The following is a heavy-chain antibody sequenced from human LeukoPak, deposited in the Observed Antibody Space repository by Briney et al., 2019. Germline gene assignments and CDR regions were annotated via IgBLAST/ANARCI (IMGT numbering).Heavy chain of an antibody. V-gene: IGHV4-38-2*02. CDR3: ARDRDSSGYRG. J-gene: IGHJ4*02. CDR1: GFTFSDYY. D-gene: IGHD3-22*01. CDR2: IYYSGST. Sequence: GSLRLPCAASGFTFSDYYMGWIRQPPGKGLEWIGSIYYSGSTYYNPSLKSRVTISVDTSKNQFSLKLSSVTAADTAVYYCARDRDSSGYRGWGQGTLVTVSS.